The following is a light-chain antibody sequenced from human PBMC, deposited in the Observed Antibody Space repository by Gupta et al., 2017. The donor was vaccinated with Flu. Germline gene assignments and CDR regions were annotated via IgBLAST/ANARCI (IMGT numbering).Light chain of an antibody. CDR1: QTISNA. Sequence: DIQLTQSPASLSASVGDRVIITCRASQTISNAVNWYQQHLGKAPKLLMYAADRTLYGVPPRFRGDGLGTQFTLTIDSLQPDDFATYYCQQSFTATLTFGGGTTVE. CDR2: AAD. J-gene: IGKJ4*01. CDR3: QQSFTATLT. V-gene: IGKV1-39*01.